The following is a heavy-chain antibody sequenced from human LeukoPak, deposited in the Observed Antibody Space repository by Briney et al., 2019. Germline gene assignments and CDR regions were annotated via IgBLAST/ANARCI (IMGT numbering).Heavy chain of an antibody. CDR3: ARKRWLSTVTPHYFDY. D-gene: IGHD4-17*01. Sequence: SETLSLTCAVYGGSFSGYYWSWIRQPPGKGLEWIGEINHSGSTNYNPSLKSRVTISVGTSKNQFSLKLSSVTAADTAVYYCARKRWLSTVTPHYFDYWGQGTLVTVSS. V-gene: IGHV4-34*01. CDR2: INHSGST. CDR1: GGSFSGYY. J-gene: IGHJ4*02.